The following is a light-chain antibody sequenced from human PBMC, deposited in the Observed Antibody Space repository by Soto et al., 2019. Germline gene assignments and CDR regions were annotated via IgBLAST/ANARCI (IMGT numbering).Light chain of an antibody. CDR1: QSISSW. CDR2: DAS. Sequence: DFQMAQSPSHLSASVGDSVTISCRASQSISSWLAWYQQKPGKAPKLLIYDASSLQSGVPSRFSGSGSGTEFTLTISSLQPDDFATYYCQHYNVYPWTFGQGTKVDIK. V-gene: IGKV1-5*01. J-gene: IGKJ1*01. CDR3: QHYNVYPWT.